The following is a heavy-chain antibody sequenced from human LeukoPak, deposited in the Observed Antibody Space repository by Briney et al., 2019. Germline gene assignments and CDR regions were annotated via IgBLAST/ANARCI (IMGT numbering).Heavy chain of an antibody. CDR1: GFTFSSYA. Sequence: GGSLRLSCAASGFTFSSYAMHWVRQAPGKGLEWVAVISYDGSNKYYADSVKGRFTISRDNSKNTLYLQMNSLRAEDTAVYYYAREAVSLANGMDVWGQGTTVTVSS. D-gene: IGHD3-3*02. V-gene: IGHV3-30-3*01. J-gene: IGHJ6*02. CDR3: AREAVSLANGMDV. CDR2: ISYDGSNK.